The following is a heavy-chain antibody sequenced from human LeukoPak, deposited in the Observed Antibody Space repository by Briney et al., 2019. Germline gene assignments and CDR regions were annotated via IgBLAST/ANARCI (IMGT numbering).Heavy chain of an antibody. V-gene: IGHV3-30*18. Sequence: GRYLRLSCAASGFTFSSYGMHWVRQAPGKGLEWVAVISYDGSNKYYADSVKGRFTISRDNSKNTLYLQMNSLRAEDTAVYCCAKERTVYSGYDYPFVDYWGQGTLVTVSS. CDR2: ISYDGSNK. CDR1: GFTFSSYG. CDR3: AKERTVYSGYDYPFVDY. D-gene: IGHD5-12*01. J-gene: IGHJ4*02.